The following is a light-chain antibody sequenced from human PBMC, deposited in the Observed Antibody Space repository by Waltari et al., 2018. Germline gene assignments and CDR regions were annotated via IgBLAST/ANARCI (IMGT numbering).Light chain of an antibody. CDR1: DIGSKR. V-gene: IGLV3-21*04. CDR3: QVWDRNPDHTEV. Sequence: SYVLTQPPSVSVAPGKTARSTCGGNDIGSKRVHRYQQKPGQAPVVVMSYDSDRPSGIPERFSGSNSGNTATLTITRVEAGDEADYYCQVWDRNPDHTEVFGGGTRVTVL. CDR2: YDS. J-gene: IGLJ3*02.